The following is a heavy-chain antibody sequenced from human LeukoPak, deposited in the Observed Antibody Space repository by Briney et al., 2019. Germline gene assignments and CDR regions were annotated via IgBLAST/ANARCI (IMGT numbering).Heavy chain of an antibody. CDR2: INPDGGDT. CDR1: GYTFTGYY. J-gene: IGHJ4*02. Sequence: GASVKVSCKASGYTFTGYYMHWVRQAPGQGLEWMGWINPDGGDTNYAQTFQGRVTVTRDTSIRTVYLELSRLRSDDTAVYYCARDPSTVTTRHLDYWGQGTLVTVSS. CDR3: ARDPSTVTTRHLDY. D-gene: IGHD4-17*01. V-gene: IGHV1-2*02.